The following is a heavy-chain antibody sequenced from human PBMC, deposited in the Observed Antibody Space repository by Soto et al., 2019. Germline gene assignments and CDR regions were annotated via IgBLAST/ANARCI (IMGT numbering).Heavy chain of an antibody. CDR3: ARDPLYDYGDLSHVCDI. D-gene: IGHD4-17*01. J-gene: IGHJ3*02. CDR2: IYHTGST. V-gene: IGHV4-30-4*01. Sequence: QVQLLESGPGLVKPSQTRSLTCTVSGGSMSRGDYYWSWIRQPPGKGLEWFGFIYHTGSTYYSPSLKNRVAISVDTSKNQFSLKLSSVTAADTAVYFCARDPLYDYGDLSHVCDIWGQGTMVTVSS. CDR1: GGSMSRGDYY.